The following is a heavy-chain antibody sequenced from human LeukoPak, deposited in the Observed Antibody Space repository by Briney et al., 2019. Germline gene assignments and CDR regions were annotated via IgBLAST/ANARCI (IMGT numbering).Heavy chain of an antibody. Sequence: APVKVSCKASGYTFTGYYMHWVRQAPGQGLEWMGWINPNSGGTNYAQKFQGWVTMTRDTSISTAYMELSRLRSDDTAVYYCARDLGGSYWSYFDYWGQGTLVTVSS. J-gene: IGHJ4*02. CDR2: INPNSGGT. CDR3: ARDLGGSYWSYFDY. CDR1: GYTFTGYY. D-gene: IGHD1-26*01. V-gene: IGHV1-2*04.